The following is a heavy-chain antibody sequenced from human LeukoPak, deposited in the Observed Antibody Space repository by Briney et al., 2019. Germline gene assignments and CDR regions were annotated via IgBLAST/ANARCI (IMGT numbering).Heavy chain of an antibody. Sequence: GGSLRLSCAASGFTFSSYSMNWVRQAPGKGLEWVSSISISSTDIHYADSVRGRFTISRDNAKNSLYLQMNSLRAEDTAIYYCARDFQAASGITTVWGQGTLVTVSS. CDR3: ARDFQAASGITTV. CDR1: GFTFSSYS. V-gene: IGHV3-21*01. J-gene: IGHJ4*02. D-gene: IGHD3-10*01. CDR2: ISISSTDI.